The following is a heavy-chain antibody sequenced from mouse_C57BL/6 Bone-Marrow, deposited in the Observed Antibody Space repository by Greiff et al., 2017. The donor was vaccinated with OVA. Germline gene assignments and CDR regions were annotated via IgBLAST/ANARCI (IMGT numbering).Heavy chain of an antibody. D-gene: IGHD2-1*01. CDR2: ISYSGST. V-gene: IGHV3-8*02. Sequence: VQLKESGPSLVKPSQTLSLTCSVTGDSITSGYWNWIRKFPGNKLEYMGYISYSGSTYYNPSLKSRISITRDTSKNQYYLQLNSVTTEDTATYYCARRDGNYPYYYAMDYWGQGTSVTVSS. CDR3: ARRDGNYPYYYAMDY. CDR1: GDSITSGY. J-gene: IGHJ4*01.